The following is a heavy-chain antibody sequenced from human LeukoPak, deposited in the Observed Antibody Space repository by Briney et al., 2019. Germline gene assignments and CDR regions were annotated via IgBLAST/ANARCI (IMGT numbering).Heavy chain of an antibody. D-gene: IGHD6-6*01. CDR1: GYTFTGYY. J-gene: IGHJ5*02. CDR3: ARDTKQLVSLSFDP. CDR2: INPNSGGT. V-gene: IGHV1-2*02. Sequence: ASVKASCKASGYTFTGYYMHWMRQAPRQGLEWMGWINPNSGGTNYAQKFQGRVTMTRDTSISTAYMELSRLRSDDTAVYYCARDTKQLVSLSFDPWGQGTLVTVSS.